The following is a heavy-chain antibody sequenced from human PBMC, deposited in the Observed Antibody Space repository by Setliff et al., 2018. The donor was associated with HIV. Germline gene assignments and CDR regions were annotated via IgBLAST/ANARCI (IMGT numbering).Heavy chain of an antibody. CDR1: GYSISSGYY. V-gene: IGHV4-61*01. J-gene: IGHJ5*02. CDR2: VFYSGDT. Sequence: SETLSLTCAVSGYSISSGYYWSWIRQPPGKGLEWIGFVFYSGDTSYNPSLKRRVTISVDTSKNQISLKLRSVTAADTAVYYCARGWLQFGWFDPWGQGTLVTVSS. D-gene: IGHD5-12*01. CDR3: ARGWLQFGWFDP.